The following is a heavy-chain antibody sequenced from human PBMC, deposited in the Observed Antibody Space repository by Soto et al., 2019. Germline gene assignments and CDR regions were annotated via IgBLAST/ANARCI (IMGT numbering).Heavy chain of an antibody. CDR2: VSDEGSDK. J-gene: IGHJ4*01. CDR1: GVMFGSHG. Sequence: GGSLTLSSPASGVMFGSHGMHWVCQAPGKGLEWVAFVSDEGSDKFYADSVQGRVTVSRDTPRHTLYLQMDSLRVDDSAVTCFCVAAVPDVWGQRTRVTVSS. D-gene: IGHD6-25*01. CDR3: CVAAVPDV. V-gene: IGHV3-30*03.